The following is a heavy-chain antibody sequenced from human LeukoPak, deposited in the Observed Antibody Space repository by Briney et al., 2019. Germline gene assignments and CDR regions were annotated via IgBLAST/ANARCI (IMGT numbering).Heavy chain of an antibody. CDR1: GFAFSSYA. D-gene: IGHD1-26*01. CDR3: AKGTMSGSYYEGILDY. CDR2: ISGSGGST. V-gene: IGHV3-23*01. J-gene: IGHJ4*02. Sequence: GRSLRLSCAASGFAFSSYAIHWVRQAPGKGLEWVSAISGSGGSTYYADSVKGRFTISRDNSKNTLYLQMNSLRAEDTAVYYCAKGTMSGSYYEGILDYWGQGTLVTVSS.